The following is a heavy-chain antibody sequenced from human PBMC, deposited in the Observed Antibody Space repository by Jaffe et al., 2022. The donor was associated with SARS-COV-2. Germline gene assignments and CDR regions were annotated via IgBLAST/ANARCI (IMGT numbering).Heavy chain of an antibody. CDR1: GYTFTSYA. CDR2: INAGNGNT. Sequence: QVQLVQSGAEVKKPGASVKVSCKASGYTFTSYAMHWVRQAPGQRLEWMGWINAGNGNTKYSQKFQGRVTITRDTSASTAYMELSSLRSEDTAVYYCARGRYGSGSYYPSSFDYWGQGTLVTVSS. V-gene: IGHV1-3*01. J-gene: IGHJ4*02. CDR3: ARGRYGSGSYYPSSFDY. D-gene: IGHD3-10*01.